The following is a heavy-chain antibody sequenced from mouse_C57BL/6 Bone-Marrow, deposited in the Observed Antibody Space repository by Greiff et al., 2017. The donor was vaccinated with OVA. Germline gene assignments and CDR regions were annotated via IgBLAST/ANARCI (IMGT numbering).Heavy chain of an antibody. CDR2: IKPSSGYT. J-gene: IGHJ2*01. Sequence: QVQLQQSGAELAKPGASVKLSCKASGYTFTSYWMHWVKQRPGQGLEWIGYIKPSSGYTNYNQKFKGNSTLTVDKTSSTAYMQLSSLTAEDSAVYYWAREGGKDFDDWGQGTTLTVSS. D-gene: IGHD2-1*01. V-gene: IGHV1-7*01. CDR3: AREGGKDFDD. CDR1: GYTFTSYW.